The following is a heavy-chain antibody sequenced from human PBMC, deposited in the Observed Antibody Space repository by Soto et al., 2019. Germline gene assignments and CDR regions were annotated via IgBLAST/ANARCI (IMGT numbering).Heavy chain of an antibody. CDR3: ARDSRGNVLRFLEWLPPGYYGMDV. CDR2: IYHSGST. Sequence: SSETLSLTCGVSGYSISSGYYWGWIRQPPGKGLEWIGSIYHSGSTYYNPSLKSRVTISVDTSKNQFSLKLSSVTAADTAVYYCARDSRGNVLRFLEWLPPGYYGMDVWGQGTTVTVSS. CDR1: GYSISSGYY. D-gene: IGHD3-3*01. V-gene: IGHV4-38-2*02. J-gene: IGHJ6*02.